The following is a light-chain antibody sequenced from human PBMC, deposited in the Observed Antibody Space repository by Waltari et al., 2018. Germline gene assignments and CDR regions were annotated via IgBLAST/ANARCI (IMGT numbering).Light chain of an antibody. CDR1: HSISNF. J-gene: IGKJ5*01. V-gene: IGKV1-39*01. CDR2: VAS. Sequence: QMTQSPSSLSASVGDRVTITCRTRHSISNFLNWYQQKPGQAPKVLMFVASKLERGVPSRFSGSGSGTEYNLTISGVQPEDSATYYCQQSYSPPVTFGQGTRLEIK. CDR3: QQSYSPPVT.